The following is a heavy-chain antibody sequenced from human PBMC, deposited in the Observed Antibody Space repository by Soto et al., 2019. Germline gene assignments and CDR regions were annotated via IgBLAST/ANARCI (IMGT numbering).Heavy chain of an antibody. CDR2: IYWDDDK. D-gene: IGHD6-19*01. CDR3: ARRSGFYSSGSDDWFDP. CDR1: GFSLSTSGVG. Sequence: GSGPTLVNPTQTLTLTCTFSGFSLSTSGVGVGWIRQPPGKALEWLALIYWDDDKRYSPSLKSRLTITKDTSKNQVVLTMTNMDPVDTATYYCARRSGFYSSGSDDWFDPWGQGTLVTVSS. J-gene: IGHJ5*02. V-gene: IGHV2-5*02.